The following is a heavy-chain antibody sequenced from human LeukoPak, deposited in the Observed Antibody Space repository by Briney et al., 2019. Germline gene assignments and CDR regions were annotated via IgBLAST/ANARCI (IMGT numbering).Heavy chain of an antibody. CDR3: ARVPPSAHQMLSSDY. V-gene: IGHV1-18*01. CDR1: GYDFTSVG. D-gene: IGHD2-2*01. J-gene: IGHJ4*02. Sequence: ASVKVSCKASGYDFTSVGITWVRRAPGQGLEWMGWISPYNGNTRYAQKFQGRVAMTTDTSTSTAYMELRSLRSDDTAVYYCARVPPSAHQMLSSDYWGQGTQVTVSS. CDR2: ISPYNGNT.